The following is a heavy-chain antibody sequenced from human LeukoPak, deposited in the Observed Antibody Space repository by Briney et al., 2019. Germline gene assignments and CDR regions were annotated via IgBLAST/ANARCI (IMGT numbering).Heavy chain of an antibody. CDR1: GVSFSRYC. J-gene: IGHJ3*02. V-gene: IGHV3-30*18. Sequence: GGSLRLSCAASGVSFSRYCRHWVRQAPGKGLEWVADVSFEGSNKYYADSVKGRFPTSRDNSKNPLSLQMNSLRAEDTPGHYCAQAAGRYQQLPFGPPGAFDIWGQGTMVTVYS. CDR3: AQAAGRYQQLPFGPPGAFDI. D-gene: IGHD6-13*01. CDR2: VSFEGSNK.